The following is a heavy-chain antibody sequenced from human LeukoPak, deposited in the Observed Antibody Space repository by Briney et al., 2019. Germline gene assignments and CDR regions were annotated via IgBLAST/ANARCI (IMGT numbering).Heavy chain of an antibody. V-gene: IGHV4-39*01. J-gene: IGHJ4*02. CDR2: MYYSGST. CDR1: GGSISSSSYH. D-gene: IGHD2-2*01. CDR3: ARISIVVVPAYFDY. Sequence: PSETLSLTCTVPGGSISSSSYHWGWIRQPPGKGLEWIGSMYYSGSTYYNPSLKSRVTVSVDTSKNQFSLNLSSVTAADTAVYYCARISIVVVPAYFDYWGQGTLVTVSS.